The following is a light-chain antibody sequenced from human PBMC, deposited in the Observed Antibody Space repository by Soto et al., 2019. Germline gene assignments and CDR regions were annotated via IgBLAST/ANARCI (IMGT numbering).Light chain of an antibody. J-gene: IGLJ1*01. Sequence: QSALTQPASVSGSPGQSITISCTGASTDVDGYDYVSWYQQHPGQAPKLMIYDVNNRPSGVSYRFSGSKSGDTASLTISGPQAEDDADYYCSSYTSSAPFYVFGTGTKLTVL. V-gene: IGLV2-14*03. CDR3: SSYTSSAPFYV. CDR2: DVN. CDR1: STDVDGYDY.